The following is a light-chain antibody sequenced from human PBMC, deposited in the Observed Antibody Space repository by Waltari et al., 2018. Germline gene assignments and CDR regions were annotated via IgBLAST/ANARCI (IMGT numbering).Light chain of an antibody. CDR1: QSLVSRDGNTY. CDR3: MRGTHWPWT. Sequence: DVVMTQSPLSLPVTLGQPASISCRSSQSLVSRDGNTYFNWFHQRPGQSPRRLLYKVSNRDSGVPDRFSGSGSGSDFTLRISRVEAEDVGVYYCMRGTHWPWTFGQGTKVEIK. CDR2: KVS. J-gene: IGKJ1*01. V-gene: IGKV2-30*01.